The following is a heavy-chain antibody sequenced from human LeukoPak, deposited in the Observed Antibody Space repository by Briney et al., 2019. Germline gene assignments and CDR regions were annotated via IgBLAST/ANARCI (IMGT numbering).Heavy chain of an antibody. CDR3: ARHLLRGQNFDY. Sequence: PGGSLRLACAASGFTFTNNWMSWVRQAPGKGLEWVANIKSDGSDKYYLDSVRGRFTISRDNAEDSLYLQLDDLRAEDTAVFYCARHLLRGQNFDYWGQGTLVTVSS. J-gene: IGHJ4*02. V-gene: IGHV3-7*01. CDR1: GFTFTNNW. CDR2: IKSDGSDK.